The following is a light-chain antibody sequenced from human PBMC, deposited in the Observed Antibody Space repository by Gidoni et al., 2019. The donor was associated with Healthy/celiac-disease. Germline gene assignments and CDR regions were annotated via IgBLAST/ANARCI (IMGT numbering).Light chain of an antibody. V-gene: IGKV3-15*01. CDR3: QQYNNSPPNT. Sequence: EIVMTQSPATLSVSPGERATLSCRASQSVSSNLAWYQQKPGQAPRLLIYGASTRATGIPARFIGGGSSTEFTLTISSLQSEDFAVYYCQQYNNSPPNTFGQGTKLEIK. CDR1: QSVSSN. J-gene: IGKJ2*01. CDR2: GAS.